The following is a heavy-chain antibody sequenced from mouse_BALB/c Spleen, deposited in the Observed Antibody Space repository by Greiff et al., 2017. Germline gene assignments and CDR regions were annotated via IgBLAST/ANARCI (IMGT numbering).Heavy chain of an antibody. V-gene: IGHV5-17*02. D-gene: IGHD2-3*01. CDR3: ARDDGWVYYAMDY. Sequence: EVQLVESGGGLVQPGGSRKLSCAASGFTFSSFGMHWVRQAPEKGLEWVAYISSGSSTIYYADTVKGRFTISRDNPKNTLFLQMTSLRSEDTAMYYCARDDGWVYYAMDYWGQGTSVTVSS. CDR1: GFTFSSFG. CDR2: ISSGSSTI. J-gene: IGHJ4*01.